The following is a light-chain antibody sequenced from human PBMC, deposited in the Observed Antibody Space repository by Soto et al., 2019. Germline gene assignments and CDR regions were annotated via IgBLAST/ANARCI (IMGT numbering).Light chain of an antibody. Sequence: EIVVTQSPGILSVSPGDRATLSCRASQSVSTNLAWYQQKPGQAPTLLIYAASTRATGIPARFTGSGSGTAFTLSIASLQSEDFAVYYCQEYSKWPRFTFGPGTRVDIK. CDR1: QSVSTN. V-gene: IGKV3-15*01. CDR3: QEYSKWPRFT. CDR2: AAS. J-gene: IGKJ3*01.